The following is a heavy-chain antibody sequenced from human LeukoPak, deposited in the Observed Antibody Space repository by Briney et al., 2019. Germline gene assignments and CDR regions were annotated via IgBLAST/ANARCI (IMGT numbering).Heavy chain of an antibody. V-gene: IGHV3-30*01. CDR1: GFTFSSYA. Sequence: GRSLRLSCAASGFTFSSYAMHWVRQAPGKGLEWVAVISYDGSNKYYADSVKGRFTISRDNSKNTLYLQMNSLRAEDTAVYYCARSLTYSSGGSCYSVGYYYYMDVWGKGTTVTVSS. D-gene: IGHD2-15*01. CDR2: ISYDGSNK. J-gene: IGHJ6*03. CDR3: ARSLTYSSGGSCYSVGYYYYMDV.